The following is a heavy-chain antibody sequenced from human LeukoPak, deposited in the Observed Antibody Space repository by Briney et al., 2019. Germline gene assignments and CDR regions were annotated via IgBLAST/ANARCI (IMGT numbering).Heavy chain of an antibody. D-gene: IGHD3-16*01. J-gene: IGHJ4*02. Sequence: SETLSLTCTVSGGSLTYYYWTWIRQSPGRRPEWIGYNSGSTHYNPSLESRVAFSVDTSKNQFSLKLSSVTAADTAVYYCARGQIRGLGGNLGDWGQGTLVTVSS. CDR2: NSGST. CDR1: GGSLTYYY. V-gene: IGHV4-59*12. CDR3: ARGQIRGLGGNLGD.